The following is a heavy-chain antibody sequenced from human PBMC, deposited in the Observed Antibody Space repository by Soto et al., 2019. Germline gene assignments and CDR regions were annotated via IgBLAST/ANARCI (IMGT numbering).Heavy chain of an antibody. CDR3: ARAAAAGTPLLYYYYYYMDV. V-gene: IGHV3-23*01. CDR2: ISGSGGGT. CDR1: GFTFSDYG. J-gene: IGHJ6*03. Sequence: GGSLRLSCAASGFTFSDYGMSWVRQAPGKGLEWVSGISGSGGGTYYADSVKGRFTISRDNSKNTLYLQMGSLRAEDMAVYYCARAAAAGTPLLYYYYYYMDVWGKGTTVTVSS. D-gene: IGHD6-13*01.